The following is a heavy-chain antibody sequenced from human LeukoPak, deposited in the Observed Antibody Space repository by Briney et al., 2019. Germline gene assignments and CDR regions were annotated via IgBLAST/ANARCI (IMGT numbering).Heavy chain of an antibody. CDR1: GFTFDDYA. CDR2: ISWNSGDI. D-gene: IGHD1-26*01. Sequence: GRSLRLSCAASGFTFDDYAMHWVRQAPGKGLEWVSGISWNSGDIGYADSVKGRFTISRDNAKNSLYLQMNSPRAEDTALYYCAKDSGSYSSYSDYWGQGTLVTVSS. V-gene: IGHV3-9*01. J-gene: IGHJ4*02. CDR3: AKDSGSYSSYSDY.